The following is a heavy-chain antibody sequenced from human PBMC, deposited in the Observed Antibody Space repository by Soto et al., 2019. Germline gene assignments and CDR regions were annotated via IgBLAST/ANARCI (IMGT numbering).Heavy chain of an antibody. Sequence: ASVKVSCKASGYTFTSYGISWVRQAPGQGLEWMGWISAYNGNTNYAQKLQGRVTMTTDTSTSTAYMELRSLRSDDTAVYYCATDPGYSSSWYSGYWGQGTLVTVSS. CDR2: ISAYNGNT. CDR1: GYTFTSYG. CDR3: ATDPGYSSSWYSGY. J-gene: IGHJ4*02. D-gene: IGHD6-13*01. V-gene: IGHV1-18*01.